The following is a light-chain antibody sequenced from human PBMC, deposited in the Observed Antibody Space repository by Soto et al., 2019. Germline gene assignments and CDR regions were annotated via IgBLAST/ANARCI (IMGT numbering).Light chain of an antibody. V-gene: IGKV3-20*01. Sequence: EIVLTQSPGTQSLSPGQRATLSCRASQSVSSGYLAWYQLRPGQAPRLLIYGASSRSTGIPDRFSGRGSGTDFTLTIRRLEPEDCAVYYCQQYGSSPETVGQGTKLEI. CDR2: GAS. J-gene: IGKJ2*01. CDR3: QQYGSSPET. CDR1: QSVSSGY.